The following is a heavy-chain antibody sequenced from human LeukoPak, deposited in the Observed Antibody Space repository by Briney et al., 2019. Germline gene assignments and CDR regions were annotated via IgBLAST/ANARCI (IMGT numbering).Heavy chain of an antibody. D-gene: IGHD3-3*01. CDR1: GYTFTGYY. CDR2: INPNSGGT. V-gene: IGHV1-2*02. J-gene: IGHJ6*03. Sequence: ASVKVSCKASGYTFTGYYMHWVRQAPGQGLEWMGWINPNSGGTNYAQKFQGRVTMTRNTSISTAYMELSSLRSEDTAVYYCARGPRITIFGVGYYYYYYMDVWGKGTTVTVSS. CDR3: ARGPRITIFGVGYYYYYYMDV.